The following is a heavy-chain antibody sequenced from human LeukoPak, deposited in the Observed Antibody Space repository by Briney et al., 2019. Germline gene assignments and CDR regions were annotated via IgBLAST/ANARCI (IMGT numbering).Heavy chain of an antibody. J-gene: IGHJ2*01. Sequence: PSQTLSLTCAVSGGSTSSGGYSWSWIRQPPGKGLEWIGYIYHSGSTYYNPSLKSRVTISVDRSKNQFSLKLSSVTAADTAVYYCARGTTRLRMQNWYFDLWGRGTLVTVSS. CDR1: GGSTSSGGYS. CDR2: IYHSGST. CDR3: ARGTTRLRMQNWYFDL. V-gene: IGHV4-30-2*01. D-gene: IGHD1-14*01.